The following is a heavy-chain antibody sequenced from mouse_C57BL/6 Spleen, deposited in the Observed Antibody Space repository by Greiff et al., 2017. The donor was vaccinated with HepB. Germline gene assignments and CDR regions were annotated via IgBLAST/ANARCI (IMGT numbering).Heavy chain of an antibody. CDR3: ARDGEYGGFAY. J-gene: IGHJ3*01. Sequence: QVQLQQSGPELVKPGASVKISCKASGYAFSSSWMNWVKQRPGKGLEWIGRIYPGDGDTNYDGKFKGKATLTADKSSSTAYMQLSSLPSEDSAVYFCARDGEYGGFAYWGQGTLVTVSA. V-gene: IGHV1-82*01. CDR2: IYPGDGDT. D-gene: IGHD5-1*01. CDR1: GYAFSSSW.